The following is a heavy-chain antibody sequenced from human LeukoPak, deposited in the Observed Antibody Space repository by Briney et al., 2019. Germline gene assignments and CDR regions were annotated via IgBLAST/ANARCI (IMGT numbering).Heavy chain of an antibody. CDR2: IYHSGST. V-gene: IGHV4-38-2*02. J-gene: IGHJ3*02. Sequence: SETLSLTCTVSGYSISSGYYWGWIRQPPGKGLEWIGSIYHSGSTYYNPSLKSRVTISVDTSKNQFSLKLSSVTAADTAVYYCARWARMSDAFDIWGQGTMVTVSS. D-gene: IGHD2-15*01. CDR1: GYSISSGYY. CDR3: ARWARMSDAFDI.